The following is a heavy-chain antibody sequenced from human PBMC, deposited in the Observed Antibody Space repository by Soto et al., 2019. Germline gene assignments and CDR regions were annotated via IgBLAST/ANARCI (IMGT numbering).Heavy chain of an antibody. V-gene: IGHV1-18*01. CDR3: ARDPPSCSSTSCYDY. D-gene: IGHD2-2*01. Sequence: ASVKVSCKASGYTFTSYGISWVRQAPGQGLEWMGWISAYNGNTNYAQKLQGRVTMTTDTSTSTAYMELRSLRSDDTAVYYCARDPPSCSSTSCYDYWGQGTLVTVSS. CDR1: GYTFTSYG. J-gene: IGHJ4*02. CDR2: ISAYNGNT.